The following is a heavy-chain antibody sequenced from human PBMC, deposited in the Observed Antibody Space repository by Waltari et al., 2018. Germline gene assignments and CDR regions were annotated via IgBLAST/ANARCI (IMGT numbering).Heavy chain of an antibody. CDR1: GGSLSGIH. J-gene: IGHJ4*02. D-gene: IGHD6-19*01. Sequence: QVQLQQRGAGLFKPSETLSLSCDVTGGSLSGIHWTWIRQTPGKGLEWMGDITLSGNTNSNPSLKGRITVSLDTSKRQLSLRVTSMTAADTGLYFCGRSVAGVGTEYWGQGTPVTVSS. CDR2: ITLSGNT. CDR3: GRSVAGVGTEY. V-gene: IGHV4-34*02.